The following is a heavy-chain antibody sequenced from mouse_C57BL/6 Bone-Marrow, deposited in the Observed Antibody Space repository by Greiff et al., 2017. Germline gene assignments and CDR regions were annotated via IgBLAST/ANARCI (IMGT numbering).Heavy chain of an antibody. V-gene: IGHV1-55*01. Sequence: QVQLQQPGAELVKPGASVKMSCKASGYTFTSYWITWVKQRPGQGLEWIGDIYPGSGSTNYNEKFKSKATLTVDTSSSTAYMQLSSLTSEDSAVYYYARSPRWVRGLGDAVDYWGQGTSVTVTS. CDR3: ARSPRWVRGLGDAVDY. CDR1: GYTFTSYW. J-gene: IGHJ4*01. D-gene: IGHD1-1*02. CDR2: IYPGSGST.